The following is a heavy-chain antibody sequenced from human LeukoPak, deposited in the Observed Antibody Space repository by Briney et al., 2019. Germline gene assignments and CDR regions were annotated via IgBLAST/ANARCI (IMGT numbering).Heavy chain of an antibody. V-gene: IGHV1-8*03. D-gene: IGHD2-2*01. CDR2: MNPNSGNT. CDR1: GYTFTSYD. CDR3: AREHCSSTSCYVVDV. Sequence: EASVKVSCKASGYTFTSYDINWVRQATGQGLEWMGWMNPNSGNTGYAQKFQGRVTITRNTSISTAYMELSRLRSDDTAVYYCAREHCSSTSCYVVDVWGKGTTVTVSS. J-gene: IGHJ6*04.